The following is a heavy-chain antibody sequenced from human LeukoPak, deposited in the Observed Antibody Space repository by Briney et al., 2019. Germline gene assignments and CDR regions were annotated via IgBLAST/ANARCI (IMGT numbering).Heavy chain of an antibody. CDR1: GFTFSNAW. D-gene: IGHD3-9*01. CDR2: IKSKTDGGTT. V-gene: IGHV3-15*01. J-gene: IGHJ4*02. CDR3: TTGGAHCYDFLTAYRR. Sequence: GGSLRLSCAASGFTFSNAWMSWVRQAPGKGLEWVGRIKSKTDGGTTDYAAPVKGRFTISRDDSKNTLYLQMNGLKTEDTAVYYCTTGGAHCYDFLTAYRRWGQGTLVTVSS.